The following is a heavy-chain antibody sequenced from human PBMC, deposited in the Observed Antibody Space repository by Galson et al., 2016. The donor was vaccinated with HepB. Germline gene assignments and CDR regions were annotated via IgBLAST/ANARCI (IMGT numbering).Heavy chain of an antibody. CDR1: GYTFSNYD. CDR2: ISADNGNT. V-gene: IGHV1-18*01. Sequence: SVKVSCKASGYTFSNYDIAWVRQATGQGLEWMGWISADNGNTNYAQKLQGRVTMTTDTYTSTAYMDLRSLRSDDTAVYYCARAFGSGTYYYYYYGMDGWGQGTTVTVSS. CDR3: ARAFGSGTYYYYYYGMDG. D-gene: IGHD3-10*01. J-gene: IGHJ6*02.